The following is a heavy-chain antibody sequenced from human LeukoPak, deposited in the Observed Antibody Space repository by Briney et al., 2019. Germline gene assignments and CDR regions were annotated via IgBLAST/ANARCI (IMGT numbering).Heavy chain of an antibody. CDR2: ISYDGSNK. D-gene: IGHD3-22*01. Sequence: PGGSLRLSCAASGFTFSGYPIHWVRQAPGKGLEWVAVISYDGSNKYYADSVKGRFTISRDNSKNTLYLQMNSLRAEDTAVYYCAASSGYFDAFDIWGQGTMVTVSS. V-gene: IGHV3-30-3*01. CDR3: AASSGYFDAFDI. CDR1: GFTFSGYP. J-gene: IGHJ3*02.